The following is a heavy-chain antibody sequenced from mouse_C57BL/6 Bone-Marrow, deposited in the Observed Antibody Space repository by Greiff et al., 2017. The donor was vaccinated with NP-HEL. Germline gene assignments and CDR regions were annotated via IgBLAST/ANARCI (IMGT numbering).Heavy chain of an antibody. CDR2: IYPGDGDT. J-gene: IGHJ3*01. Sequence: VQLQQSGPELVKPGASVKISCKASGYAFSSSWMNWVKQRPGKGLEWIGRIYPGDGDTNYNGKFKGKATLTADKSSSTAYMQLSSLTSEDSAVYFCARGPIYYDYDGWIAYWGQGTLVTVSA. CDR3: ARGPIYYDYDGWIAY. D-gene: IGHD2-4*01. CDR1: GYAFSSSW. V-gene: IGHV1-82*01.